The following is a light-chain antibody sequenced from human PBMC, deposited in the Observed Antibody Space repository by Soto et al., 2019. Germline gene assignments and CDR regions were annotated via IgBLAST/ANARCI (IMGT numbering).Light chain of an antibody. CDR1: QGISSY. V-gene: IGKV1-8*01. J-gene: IGKJ1*01. Sequence: AIRMTQSPSSLSASTGDRVTITCRASQGISSYLAWYQQKPGKAPKLLIYAASTSQSGVPSRFSGSAAGTDFTLTISCLQSEDFATYYCQQYYSYPPTFGQGTKVE. CDR2: AAS. CDR3: QQYYSYPPT.